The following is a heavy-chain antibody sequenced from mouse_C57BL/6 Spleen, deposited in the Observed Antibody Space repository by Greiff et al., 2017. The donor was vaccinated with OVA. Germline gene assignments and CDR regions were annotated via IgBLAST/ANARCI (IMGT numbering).Heavy chain of an antibody. CDR2: IYPRDGST. V-gene: IGHV1-78*01. CDR3: ASGGVVVRDYYAMDY. J-gene: IGHJ4*01. CDR1: GYTFTDHT. D-gene: IGHD1-1*01. Sequence: VQLQQSDAELVKPGASVKISCKVSGYTFTDHTIHWMKQRPEQGLEWIGYIYPRDGSTKYNEKFNGKATLTADKSSSTAYMQLNSLTSEDSAVYFCASGGVVVRDYYAMDYWGQGTSVTVSS.